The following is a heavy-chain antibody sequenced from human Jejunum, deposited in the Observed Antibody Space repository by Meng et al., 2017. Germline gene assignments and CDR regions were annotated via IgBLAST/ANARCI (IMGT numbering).Heavy chain of an antibody. CDR2: LWSNSMGS. CDR1: GFTFSNYA. Sequence: GESLKISCVASGFTFSNYAMSWVRQAPGKGLEWVSALWSNSMGSYYADSVRGRFTISRDNSKNTLYLQMNSLRAEDTAVYYCANAYYYDSSGYHINDYWGQGTLVTVSS. V-gene: IGHV3-23*01. CDR3: ANAYYYDSSGYHINDY. J-gene: IGHJ4*02. D-gene: IGHD3-22*01.